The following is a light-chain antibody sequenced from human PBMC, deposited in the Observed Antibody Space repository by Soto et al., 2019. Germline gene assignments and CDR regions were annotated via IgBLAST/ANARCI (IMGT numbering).Light chain of an antibody. J-gene: IGKJ4*01. V-gene: IGKV3-15*01. CDR2: GAS. CDR3: QQSNNWPLT. Sequence: EIVMTQSPATLSVSPGERATLSCRASQSVNNNLAWYQQKPDQAPRLLIYGASTRATGIPARFSGSASGTEFTLTISSLQSEDFAVYYCQQSNNWPLTFGGGTKVEIK. CDR1: QSVNNN.